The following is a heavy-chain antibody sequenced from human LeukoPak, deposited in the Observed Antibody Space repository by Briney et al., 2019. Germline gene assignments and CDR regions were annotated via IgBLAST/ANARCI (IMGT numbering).Heavy chain of an antibody. V-gene: IGHV4-34*01. CDR3: ARRYGSSWSRRYFDY. J-gene: IGHJ4*02. Sequence: SETLSLTCAVYGGSFSDYYWSWIRQPPGKGLEWIGETNHSGSTNYNPSLKSRVTISVDTSKNHFSLKLSSMTAVGTAVYYCARRYGSSWSRRYFDYWGQGTLVTVSS. CDR2: TNHSGST. CDR1: GGSFSDYY. D-gene: IGHD6-13*01.